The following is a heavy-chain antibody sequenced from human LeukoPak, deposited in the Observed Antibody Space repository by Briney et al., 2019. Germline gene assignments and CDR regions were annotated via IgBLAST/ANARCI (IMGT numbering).Heavy chain of an antibody. V-gene: IGHV3-53*01. Sequence: GGSLRLSCAASGFTVSSNYMSWVRQAPGKGLEWVSVIYSGGSTYYADFVKGRFTISRDNSKNTLYLQMNSLRAEDTAVYYCARDLRVAANMDVWGKGTTVTVSS. D-gene: IGHD2-15*01. J-gene: IGHJ6*03. CDR1: GFTVSSNY. CDR2: IYSGGST. CDR3: ARDLRVAANMDV.